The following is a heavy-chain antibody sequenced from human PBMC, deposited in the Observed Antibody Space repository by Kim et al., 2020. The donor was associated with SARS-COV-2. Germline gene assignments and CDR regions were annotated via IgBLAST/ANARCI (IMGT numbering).Heavy chain of an antibody. CDR2: ISGSVDST. D-gene: IGHD2-2*01. CDR1: GFTFSSYA. J-gene: IGHJ5*02. Sequence: GGSLRLSCAASGFTFSSYAMSWVRQAPGKGLEWVSAISGSVDSTFYADSVKGRFTISRDNSKNTLYLQMNSLRAEDTAVYYCAKVRYCSSASCYGFDPWGQGTLVTVSS. V-gene: IGHV3-23*01. CDR3: AKVRYCSSASCYGFDP.